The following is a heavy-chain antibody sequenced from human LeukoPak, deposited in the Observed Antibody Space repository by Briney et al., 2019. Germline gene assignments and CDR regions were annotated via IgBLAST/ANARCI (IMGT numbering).Heavy chain of an antibody. CDR1: GYTFTSYA. CDR2: INAGNANT. D-gene: IGHD3-10*01. J-gene: IGHJ5*02. CDR3: ARGRMVRGVIITYNWFDP. V-gene: IGHV1-3*01. Sequence: ASVKVSCKASGYTFTSYAMHWVSQAPGQRLEWMGWINAGNANTKYSQKFQGRVTITRDTSASTAYMELSSLRSEDTAVYYCARGRMVRGVIITYNWFDPWGQGTLVTVSS.